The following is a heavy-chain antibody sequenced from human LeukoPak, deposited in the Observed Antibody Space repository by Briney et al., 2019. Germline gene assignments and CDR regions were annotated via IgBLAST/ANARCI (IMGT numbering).Heavy chain of an antibody. V-gene: IGHV3-33*06. CDR3: AKERGGQDWDFDL. CDR1: GLNFNDND. J-gene: IGHJ2*01. D-gene: IGHD3-10*01. CDR2: IWDDGSNK. Sequence: GSLRLSCAASGLNFNDNDMDWVRQAPGKGLEWVAVIWDDGSNKYYAESVKGRFTISRDISKNMLYLQMNSLRVEDTAVYYCAKERGGQDWDFDLWGRGTLVTVSS.